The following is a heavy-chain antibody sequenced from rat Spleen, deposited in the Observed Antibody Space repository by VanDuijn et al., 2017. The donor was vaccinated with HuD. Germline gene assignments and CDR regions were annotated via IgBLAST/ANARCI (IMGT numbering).Heavy chain of an antibody. D-gene: IGHD1-12*02. Sequence: EVQLVESGGGLVQPGRSLKLSCAGSGFTFSNYGIHWIRQAPTKGLEWVASINYEGSSTHYGDSVKGRFTISRDNAKSTLYLQMNSLRSEDTATYYCARPPYDGTYYHYFDYGGQGVMVTVSS. CDR1: GFTFSNYG. J-gene: IGHJ2*01. V-gene: IGHV5-19*01. CDR2: INYEGSST. CDR3: ARPPYDGTYYHYFDY.